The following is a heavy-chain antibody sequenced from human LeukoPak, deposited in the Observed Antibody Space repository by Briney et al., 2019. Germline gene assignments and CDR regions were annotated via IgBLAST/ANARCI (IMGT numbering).Heavy chain of an antibody. CDR3: AKVLTGY. V-gene: IGHV3-30*18. D-gene: IGHD3-9*01. CDR1: GFTFSSYG. J-gene: IGHJ4*02. Sequence: PGGSLRLSCAASGFTFSSYGMHWVRQAPGKGLEWVAVISYDGSNKYYVDSVKGRFTISRDNSKNTLYLQMNSLRAEDTAVYYCAKVLTGYWGQGTLVTVSS. CDR2: ISYDGSNK.